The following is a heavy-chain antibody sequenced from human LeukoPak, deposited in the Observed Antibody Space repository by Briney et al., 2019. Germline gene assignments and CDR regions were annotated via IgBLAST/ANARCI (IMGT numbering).Heavy chain of an antibody. CDR3: ARGVLYCSGGSCYSSRPPRLRAFDI. V-gene: IGHV4-39*07. D-gene: IGHD2-15*01. J-gene: IGHJ3*02. CDR2: INHSGST. CDR1: GGSISSSSYY. Sequence: PSETLSLTCTVSGGSISSSSYYWGWIRQPPGRGLEWIGEINHSGSTNYNPSLKSRVTISVDTSKNQFSLKLSSVTAADTAVYYCARGVLYCSGGSCYSSRPPRLRAFDIWGQGTMVTVSS.